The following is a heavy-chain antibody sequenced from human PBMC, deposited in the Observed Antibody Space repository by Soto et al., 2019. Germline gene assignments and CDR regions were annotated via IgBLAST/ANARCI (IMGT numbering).Heavy chain of an antibody. J-gene: IGHJ6*03. CDR3: ARESGGEYDFWSGYYPFYYYYYYMDV. Sequence: EVQLVESGGGLVQPGGSLRLSCAASGFTFSSYWMSWVRQAPGKGLEWVANIKQDGSEKYYVDSVKGRFTISRDNAKNSLYLQMNSLRAEDTAVYYCARESGGEYDFWSGYYPFYYYYYYMDVWGKGTTVTVSS. CDR2: IKQDGSEK. CDR1: GFTFSSYW. D-gene: IGHD3-3*01. V-gene: IGHV3-7*01.